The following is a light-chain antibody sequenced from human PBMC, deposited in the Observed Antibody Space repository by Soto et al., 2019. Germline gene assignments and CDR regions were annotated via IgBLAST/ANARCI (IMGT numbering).Light chain of an antibody. CDR3: QQANSFPLT. CDR2: AAS. CDR1: QSISGW. Sequence: DIQMTQSPSTLSASVGDRVTITCRASQSISGWLAWYQQKPGRAPKLLIYAASSLQSGAPSRFTGSGSGTDFTLTITSLQPDDIAVYFCQQANSFPLTFGGGTKVEIK. J-gene: IGKJ4*01. V-gene: IGKV1-12*01.